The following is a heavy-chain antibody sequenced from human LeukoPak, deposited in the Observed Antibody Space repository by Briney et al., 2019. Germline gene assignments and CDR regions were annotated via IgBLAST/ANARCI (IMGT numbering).Heavy chain of an antibody. D-gene: IGHD2-2*02. Sequence: GGSLRLSCAASGFTVSSNYMSWVRQAPGKGLEWVANIKQDESEKYYGHSVKGRFTISRDNAKNSLYLQMNSLRAEDTAVYYCARDMMDIVVVPAAIPGSYWYFDLWGRGTLVTVSS. CDR2: IKQDESEK. V-gene: IGHV3-7*01. J-gene: IGHJ2*01. CDR1: GFTVSSNY. CDR3: ARDMMDIVVVPAAIPGSYWYFDL.